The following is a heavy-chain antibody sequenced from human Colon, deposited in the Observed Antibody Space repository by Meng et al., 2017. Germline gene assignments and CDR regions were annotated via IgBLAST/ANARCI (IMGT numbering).Heavy chain of an antibody. D-gene: IGHD4-17*01. V-gene: IGHV1-18*01. Sequence: QVQLVQSGAEGKKPGASEKVSCKASGYTFTTYGISWMRQAPGQGLEWMGWISTYDDNTNYVEKFRGRVTMTTDTSTNTAYMELRSLRSDDTAVYYCARDNPGDYVWDYWGQGTLVTVSS. CDR3: ARDNPGDYVWDY. CDR2: ISTYDDNT. CDR1: GYTFTTYG. J-gene: IGHJ4*02.